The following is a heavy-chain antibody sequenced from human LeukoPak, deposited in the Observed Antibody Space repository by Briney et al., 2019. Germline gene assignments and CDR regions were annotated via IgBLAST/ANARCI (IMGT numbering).Heavy chain of an antibody. V-gene: IGHV5-51*01. CDR2: IYPGDSDT. J-gene: IGHJ5*02. CDR1: GYSFTSYW. D-gene: IGHD6-13*01. CDR3: ARRVYSSSWYRFDP. Sequence: GESLKISCKGSGYSFTSYWIGWVRQMPGKGLELMGIIYPGDSDTRYSPSFQGQVTISADKSIRTAYLQWSSLKASDTAMYYCARRVYSSSWYRFDPWGQGTLVTVSS.